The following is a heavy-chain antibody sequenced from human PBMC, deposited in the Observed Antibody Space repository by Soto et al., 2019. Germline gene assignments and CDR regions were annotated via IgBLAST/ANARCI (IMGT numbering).Heavy chain of an antibody. CDR3: ARDRMWEQLPPDSFDV. CDR2: IYYSGST. V-gene: IGHV4-31*03. Sequence: PSETLSLTCTVSGGSISSGGYYWSWIRQHPGKGLEWIGYIYYSGSTYYNPSLKSRVTISVDMSENQFSLRLTSVTAADTAVYYCARDRMWEQLPPDSFDVWGPGTTVTVSS. J-gene: IGHJ3*01. CDR1: GGSISSGGYY. D-gene: IGHD1-26*01.